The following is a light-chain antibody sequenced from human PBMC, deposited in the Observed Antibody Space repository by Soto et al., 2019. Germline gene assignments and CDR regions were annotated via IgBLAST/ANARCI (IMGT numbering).Light chain of an antibody. V-gene: IGLV1-47*02. CDR1: SSNIGSNY. CDR3: TAWDDSLSVDYV. Sequence: QSVLTQPPSASGTPGQRVTISCSGSSSNIGSNYVYWYQQLPGTAPKLLIYSNNQRPSGVPDRFSGSKSGTSASLAISGLRSEDEADYYCTAWDDSLSVDYVFGNGTKVTVX. J-gene: IGLJ1*01. CDR2: SNN.